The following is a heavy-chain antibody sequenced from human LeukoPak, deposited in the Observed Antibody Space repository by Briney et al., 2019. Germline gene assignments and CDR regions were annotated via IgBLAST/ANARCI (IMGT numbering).Heavy chain of an antibody. D-gene: IGHD3-22*01. V-gene: IGHV3-43*01. CDR3: AKDTYDSSGSKGYYFDY. CDR2: ITWDGSDT. Sequence: GGSLRLSCAASGFNFDDYTMHWVRQAPGKGLEWISFITWDGSDTQYADSVRGRFTISRDNSKNTLYLQMNSLRAEDTAVYYCAKDTYDSSGSKGYYFDYWGQGTLVTVSS. J-gene: IGHJ4*02. CDR1: GFNFDDYT.